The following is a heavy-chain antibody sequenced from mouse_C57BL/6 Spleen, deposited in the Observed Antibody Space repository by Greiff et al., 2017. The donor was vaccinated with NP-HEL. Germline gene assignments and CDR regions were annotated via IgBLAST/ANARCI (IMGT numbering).Heavy chain of an antibody. CDR1: GFTFSSYA. CDR2: ISDGGSYT. J-gene: IGHJ4*01. Sequence: EVQLVESGGGLVKPGGSLKLSCAASGFTFSSYAMSWVRQTPEKRLEWVATISDGGSYTYYPDNVKGRFTISRDNAKNNLYLQMSHLKSEDTAMYYCAREGGHGGYYAMDYWGQGTSVTVSS. D-gene: IGHD3-3*01. V-gene: IGHV5-4*01. CDR3: AREGGHGGYYAMDY.